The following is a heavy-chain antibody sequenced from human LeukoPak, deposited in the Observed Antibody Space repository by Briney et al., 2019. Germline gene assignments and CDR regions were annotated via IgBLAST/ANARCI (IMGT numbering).Heavy chain of an antibody. CDR3: ARVMVRGVNFLSY. V-gene: IGHV1-3*01. CDR1: GYTFTSYA. Sequence: ASVKVSCKASGYTFTSYAMHWVRQAPGQRLEWTGWINAGNGNTKYSQKFQGRVTITRDTSASTAYMELSSLRSEDTAVYYCARVMVRGVNFLSYWGQGTLVTVSS. J-gene: IGHJ4*02. D-gene: IGHD3-10*01. CDR2: INAGNGNT.